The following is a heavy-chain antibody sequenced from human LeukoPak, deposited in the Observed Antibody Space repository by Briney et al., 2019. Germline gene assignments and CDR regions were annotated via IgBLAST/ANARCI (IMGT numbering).Heavy chain of an antibody. J-gene: IGHJ4*02. Sequence: GGSLRLSCAASGFTFSNVWMSWVRQAPGKGLEWVSVIYSGGSTYYADSVKGRFTISRDNSKNTLYLQMNSLRAEDTAVYYCARGGDYDFWTLWGQGTLVTVSS. CDR3: ARGGDYDFWTL. V-gene: IGHV3-66*01. D-gene: IGHD3-3*01. CDR2: IYSGGST. CDR1: GFTFSNVW.